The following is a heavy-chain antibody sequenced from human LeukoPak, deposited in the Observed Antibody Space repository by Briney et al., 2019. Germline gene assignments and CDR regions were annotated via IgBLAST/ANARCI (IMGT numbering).Heavy chain of an antibody. V-gene: IGHV5-51*01. CDR3: AISWDYGSGSYYTYFDY. CDR1: GYSFTSYW. J-gene: IGHJ4*02. CDR2: IYPGDPDT. D-gene: IGHD3-10*01. Sequence: GESLKISCKGSGYSFTSYWIGWVRQMPGKGLEWMGIIYPGDPDTRYSPSFQGQVTISADKSISTAYLQWSSLKASDTAMYYCAISWDYGSGSYYTYFDYWGQGTLVTVSS.